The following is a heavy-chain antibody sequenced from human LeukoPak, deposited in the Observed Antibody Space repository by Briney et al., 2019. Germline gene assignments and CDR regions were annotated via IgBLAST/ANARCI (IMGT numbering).Heavy chain of an antibody. Sequence: SETLSLTCAVSGGSISSGGYSWSWIRQPPGKGLEGIGYIYHSGSTYYNPSLKSRVTISVDRSKNQFSLKLSSVTAADTAVYYCAREIGGSGSFDYWGQGTLVTVSS. CDR3: AREIGGSGSFDY. D-gene: IGHD3-10*01. CDR2: IYHSGST. CDR1: GGSISSGGYS. V-gene: IGHV4-30-2*01. J-gene: IGHJ4*02.